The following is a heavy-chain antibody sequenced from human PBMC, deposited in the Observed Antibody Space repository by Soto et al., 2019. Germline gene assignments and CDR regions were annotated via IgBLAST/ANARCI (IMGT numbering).Heavy chain of an antibody. CDR1: GIAFLSYR. D-gene: IGHD3-22*01. V-gene: IGHV3-30*18. J-gene: IGHJ3*01. Sequence: PGGSLKLYCATIGIAFLSYRMDWVAKAPGKVLEWVAVISYDGSNKYYADSVKGRFTISRDNSKNTLYLQMNSLRAEDTAIYYCAKVRSDYFDYSGRFHAFDFWGQGT. CDR2: ISYDGSNK. CDR3: AKVRSDYFDYSGRFHAFDF.